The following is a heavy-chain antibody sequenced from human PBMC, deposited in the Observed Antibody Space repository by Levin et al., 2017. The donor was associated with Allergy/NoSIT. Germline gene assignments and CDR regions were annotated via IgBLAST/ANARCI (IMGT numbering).Heavy chain of an antibody. CDR1: GYTFTSYD. CDR2: MNPNSGNT. J-gene: IGHJ3*02. D-gene: IGHD3-3*01. Sequence: ASVKVSCKASGYTFTSYDINWVRQATGQGLEWMGWMNPNSGNTGYAQKFQGRVTMTRNTSISTAYMELSSLRSEDTAVYYCARFDYDFWSGDPKPDAFDIWGQGTMVTVSS. CDR3: ARFDYDFWSGDPKPDAFDI. V-gene: IGHV1-8*01.